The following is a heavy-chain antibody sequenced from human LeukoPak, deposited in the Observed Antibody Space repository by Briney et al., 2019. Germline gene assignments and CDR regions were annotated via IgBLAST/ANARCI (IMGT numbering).Heavy chain of an antibody. Sequence: PSETLSLTCTVSGYSISSGYYWGWIRQPPGKGLEWIGSIYHSGSTYYNPSLKSRVTISVDTSKNQFSLKLSSVTAADTAVYYCATVYSSGWYTFDYWGQGTLVTVSS. CDR1: GYSISSGYY. CDR2: IYHSGST. D-gene: IGHD6-19*01. V-gene: IGHV4-38-2*02. J-gene: IGHJ4*02. CDR3: ATVYSSGWYTFDY.